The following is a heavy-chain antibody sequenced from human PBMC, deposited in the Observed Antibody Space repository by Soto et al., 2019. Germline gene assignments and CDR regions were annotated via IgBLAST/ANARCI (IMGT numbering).Heavy chain of an antibody. V-gene: IGHV4-59*01. J-gene: IGHJ4*01. CDR3: VAGPDRAKSAY. CDR1: GGSINDYH. CDR2: GLRPDYT. Sequence: SETLSLTCTVSGGSINDYHWSWTRQPPGKGLEWIAYGLRPDYTGYNPSLRNRVTISSDTSKNQFSLRLIPVTAADTAVYYCVAGPDRAKSAYWGQGTLVTVSS.